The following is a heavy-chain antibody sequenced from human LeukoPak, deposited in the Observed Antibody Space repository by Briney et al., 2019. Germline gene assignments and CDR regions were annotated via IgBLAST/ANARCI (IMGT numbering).Heavy chain of an antibody. J-gene: IGHJ6*02. CDR3: ARLAGYCTSTSCFNYYGMDV. CDR2: IYYSGST. D-gene: IGHD2-2*01. CDR1: GGSISSSSYY. Sequence: SETLSLTCTVSGGSISSSSYYWGWIRLPPGKGLEWIGSIYYSGSTYYNPSLKSRVTISVDTSKNQFSLKLSSVTAADTAVYYCARLAGYCTSTSCFNYYGMDVWGQGTTVTVSS. V-gene: IGHV4-39*01.